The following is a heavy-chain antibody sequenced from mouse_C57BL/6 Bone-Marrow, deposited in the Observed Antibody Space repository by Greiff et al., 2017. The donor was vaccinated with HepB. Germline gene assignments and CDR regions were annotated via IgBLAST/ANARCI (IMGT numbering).Heavy chain of an antibody. D-gene: IGHD4-1*01. J-gene: IGHJ2*01. CDR2: ISSGGSYT. CDR1: GFTFSSYG. Sequence: DVQLVESGGDLVKPGGSLKLSCAASGFTFSSYGMSWVRQTPDKRLEWVATISSGGSYTYYPDSVKGRFTISRDNAKNTLYLQMSSLKSEDTAMYYCARHAGPHFDYWGQGTTLTVSS. V-gene: IGHV5-6*01. CDR3: ARHAGPHFDY.